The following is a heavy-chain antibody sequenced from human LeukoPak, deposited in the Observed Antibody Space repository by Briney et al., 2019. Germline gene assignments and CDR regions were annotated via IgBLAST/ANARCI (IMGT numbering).Heavy chain of an antibody. CDR3: ARAVNTAMVTFHYYYMDV. D-gene: IGHD5-18*01. Sequence: ASVKVSCKASGYTFINYGITWVRQAPGQGLEWMGWISAYNGHTNYSQKLQGRVTMTTDTSTSTAYMELRSLRSDDTAVYYCARAVNTAMVTFHYYYMDVWGKGTTVTVSS. CDR2: ISAYNGHT. CDR1: GYTFINYG. V-gene: IGHV1-18*01. J-gene: IGHJ6*03.